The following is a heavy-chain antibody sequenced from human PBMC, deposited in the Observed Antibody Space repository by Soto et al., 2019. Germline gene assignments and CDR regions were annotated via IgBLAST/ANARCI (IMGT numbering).Heavy chain of an antibody. CDR1: GFTFISYS. D-gene: IGHD6-6*01. Sequence: QVQLVESGGGVVQPGGSLRLSCAASGFTFISYSMHWVRQAPGKGLEWVAVISYDGHNEYYVDPVKGRFTISRDNSKNTVSLQMNSLRAEDTAVYFCAKDRTGVAARRRSYQYSGMDVWGQGTTVTVSS. CDR3: AKDRTGVAARRRSYQYSGMDV. CDR2: ISYDGHNE. J-gene: IGHJ6*02. V-gene: IGHV3-30*18.